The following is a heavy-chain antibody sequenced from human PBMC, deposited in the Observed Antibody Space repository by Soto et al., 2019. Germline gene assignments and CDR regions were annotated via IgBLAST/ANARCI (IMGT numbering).Heavy chain of an antibody. CDR1: VFTCSSYA. CDR3: AKGWAGYYDSSGYYSYDAFDI. CDR2: ISGSGGST. J-gene: IGHJ3*02. Sequence: PWWSLRLSCSASVFTCSSYAMSWFRQAPGRGLEWVSAISGSGGSTYYADSVKGRFTISRDNSKNTLYLQMNSLRAEDTAVYYCAKGWAGYYDSSGYYSYDAFDIWGQGTMVTVSS. D-gene: IGHD3-22*01. V-gene: IGHV3-23*01.